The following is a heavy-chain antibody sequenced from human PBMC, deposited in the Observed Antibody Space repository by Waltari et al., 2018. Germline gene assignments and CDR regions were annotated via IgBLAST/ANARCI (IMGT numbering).Heavy chain of an antibody. V-gene: IGHV1-69*04. CDR2: IIPILGIA. CDR1: GGTFSSYA. Sequence: QVQLVQSGAEVKKPGSSVKVSCKASGGTFSSYAISWVRQAPGQGLEWMGGIIPILGIANYAQKFQGRVTITADESTSTAYMELSSLRSEDTAVYYWARDGKHLAAAGTGEGFDYWGQGTLVTVSS. J-gene: IGHJ4*02. CDR3: ARDGKHLAAAGTGEGFDY. D-gene: IGHD6-13*01.